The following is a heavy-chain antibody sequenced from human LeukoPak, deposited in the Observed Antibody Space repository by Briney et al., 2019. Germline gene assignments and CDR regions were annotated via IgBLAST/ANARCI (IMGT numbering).Heavy chain of an antibody. Sequence: SETLSLTCTVSGGSIRSSYWSWIRQPPGKGLEWIGYLFYNGNTNYNSSLKSRVTISVDTSKNQFSLKLNSLTAADTAVYFCARDQGWEDWYFDLWGRGTLVTVSS. CDR3: ARDQGWEDWYFDL. J-gene: IGHJ2*01. CDR2: LFYNGNT. D-gene: IGHD1-26*01. V-gene: IGHV4-59*01. CDR1: GGSIRSSY.